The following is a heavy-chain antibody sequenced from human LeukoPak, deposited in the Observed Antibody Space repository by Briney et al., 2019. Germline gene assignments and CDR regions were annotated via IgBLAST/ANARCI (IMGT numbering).Heavy chain of an antibody. CDR2: IIPSFGTA. CDR3: ARLSTGGYYYGSGFDY. Sequence: ASVKVSCKASGGTFSNYGISWVRQAPGQGLEWMGGIIPSFGTANYAQKFQGKVTITADESTSTAYMELSSLRSEDTAVYYCARLSTGGYYYGSGFDYWGQGTLVTVSS. J-gene: IGHJ4*02. V-gene: IGHV1-69*13. D-gene: IGHD3-10*01. CDR1: GGTFSNYG.